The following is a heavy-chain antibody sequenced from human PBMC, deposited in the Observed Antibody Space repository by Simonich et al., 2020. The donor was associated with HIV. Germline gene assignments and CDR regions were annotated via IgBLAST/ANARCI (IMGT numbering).Heavy chain of an antibody. D-gene: IGHD1-26*01. CDR3: AKEDGSYYFDY. J-gene: IGHJ4*02. CDR1: GFTFTNYD. Sequence: EVQLLESGGGLVQPGGSLRLSCGASGFTFTNYDMNWVRQAPGSGREWVSTISTRGGYTYFADSVKGRFTISRDNSKNTVYLQMNSLRAEDTAVYYCAKEDGSYYFDYWGQGTLVTVSS. V-gene: IGHV3-23*01. CDR2: ISTRGGYT.